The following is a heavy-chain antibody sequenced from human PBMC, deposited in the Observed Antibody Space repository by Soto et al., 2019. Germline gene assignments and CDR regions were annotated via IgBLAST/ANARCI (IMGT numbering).Heavy chain of an antibody. Sequence: QVQLVQSGAEVKKPGASVKVSCKASGYTFTGYYMHWVRQAPGQGLEWMGWINPNSGGTNYAQKFQGRVTMTRDTYISTAYMELSRLRSDDTAVYYCARDEGASHVGTMVRGVRFWFDPWGQGTLVTVSS. CDR2: INPNSGGT. CDR3: ARDEGASHVGTMVRGVRFWFDP. J-gene: IGHJ5*02. CDR1: GYTFTGYY. D-gene: IGHD3-10*01. V-gene: IGHV1-2*02.